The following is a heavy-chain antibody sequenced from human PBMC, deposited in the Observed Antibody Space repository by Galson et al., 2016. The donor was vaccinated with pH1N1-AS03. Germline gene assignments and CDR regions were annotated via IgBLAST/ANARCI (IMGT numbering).Heavy chain of an antibody. CDR3: ARGRHWMVSYYFDY. CDR1: GYTFTSYG. Sequence: SVKVSCKASGYTFTSYGVSWVRQAPGQGLEWMGWISAYNGDTKYAQRLQGRVTMTTETSTTTAYMELTSLRSDDTAGYYCARGRHWMVSYYFDYWGQGTLVTVSA. CDR2: ISAYNGDT. J-gene: IGHJ4*02. D-gene: IGHD6-19*01. V-gene: IGHV1-18*04.